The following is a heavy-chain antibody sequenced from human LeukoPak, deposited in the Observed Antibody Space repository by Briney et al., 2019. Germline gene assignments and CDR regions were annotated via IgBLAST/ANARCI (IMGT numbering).Heavy chain of an antibody. CDR2: VFYTGKT. CDR1: GGSVSTSDYY. J-gene: IGHJ4*02. Sequence: SETLSLTCTVSGGSVSTSDYYWGWIRQSPVRGLEWIGDVFYTGKTNYNPSLRGRATISIDTSKDQFSLKLTYVTAADTAVYYCARVFDSWGQGTLVTVSS. V-gene: IGHV4-39*07. CDR3: ARVFDS.